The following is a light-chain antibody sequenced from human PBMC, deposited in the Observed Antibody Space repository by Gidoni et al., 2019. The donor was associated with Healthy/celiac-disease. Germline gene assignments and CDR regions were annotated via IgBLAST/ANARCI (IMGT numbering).Light chain of an antibody. V-gene: IGKV3-20*01. J-gene: IGKJ3*01. CDR2: GAS. CDR3: QQYGSSPLFT. CDR1: QSVSSSY. Sequence: FAFPQSPCTLTLSPGERATLPCRASQSVSSSYLAWYQQKPGQAPRLLIYGASSRATGIPDRFSGRGSGTDFTLTISRLEPEDFAVYYCQQYGSSPLFTFGPGTKVDIK.